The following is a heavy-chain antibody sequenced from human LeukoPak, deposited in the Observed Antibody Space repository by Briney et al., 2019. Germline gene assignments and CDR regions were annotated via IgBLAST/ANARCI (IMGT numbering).Heavy chain of an antibody. CDR1: GGSISSSSYY. V-gene: IGHV4-39*01. J-gene: IGHJ4*02. CDR2: IYYSGST. CDR3: AGPLKDIVVVPAHPSDFDY. Sequence: NTSETLSLTCTVSGGSISSSSYYWGWIRQPPGKGLEWIGSIYYSGSTYYNPSLKSRVTISVDTSKNQFSLKLSSVTAADTAVYYCAGPLKDIVVVPAHPSDFDYWGQGTLVTVSS. D-gene: IGHD2-2*01.